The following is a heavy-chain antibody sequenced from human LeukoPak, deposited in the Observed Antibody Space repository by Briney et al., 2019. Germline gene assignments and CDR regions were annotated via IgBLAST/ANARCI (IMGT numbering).Heavy chain of an antibody. CDR2: LPASGPKT. V-gene: IGHV3-23*01. D-gene: IGHD3-16*01. CDR3: VKEASKTFGIYTADY. J-gene: IGHJ4*02. Sequence: GGSLRLSCAASGFTFSSSAMGWVRRAPQKGLEWVSALPASGPKTYYTGSVRGRFTISRDNSKNTVYLQMQSLRAEDTAVYYCVKEASKTFGIYTADYWGQGTLVTVSS. CDR1: GFTFSSSA.